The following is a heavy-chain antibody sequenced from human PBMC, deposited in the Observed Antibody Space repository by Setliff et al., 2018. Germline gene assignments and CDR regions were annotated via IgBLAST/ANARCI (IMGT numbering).Heavy chain of an antibody. Sequence: GGSLRLSCAASGFTFSSYAMTWVRQAPGKGLEWVACLSGNSNYIHHADSMKGRFTISRDNAKNTLYLQMNSLRADDTAVYYCARDGGEYWGQGTLVTVSS. D-gene: IGHD3-16*01. CDR1: GFTFSSYA. V-gene: IGHV3-21*01. CDR3: ARDGGEY. CDR2: LSGNSNYI. J-gene: IGHJ4*02.